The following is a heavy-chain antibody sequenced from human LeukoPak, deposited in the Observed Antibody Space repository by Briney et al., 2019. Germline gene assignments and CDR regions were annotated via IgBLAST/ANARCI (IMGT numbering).Heavy chain of an antibody. CDR1: GGSISSGTYY. D-gene: IGHD2-2*01. CDR2: FYYSGST. Sequence: SGTLSLTCTVSGGSISSGTYYWAWIRQPPGRGLEWIGSFYYSGSTYYNPSLKSRVTISVDTSKNQFSLKLSSVTAADTAIYYCARQGTSDTSHFDYWGQGTLVTVSS. CDR3: ARQGTSDTSHFDY. V-gene: IGHV4-39*01. J-gene: IGHJ4*02.